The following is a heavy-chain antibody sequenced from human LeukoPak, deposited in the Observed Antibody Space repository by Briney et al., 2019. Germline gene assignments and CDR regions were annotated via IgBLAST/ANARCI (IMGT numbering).Heavy chain of an antibody. CDR1: GVSFNDYY. V-gene: IGHV4-34*01. Sequence: PSETLSLTCAVSGVSFNDYYWSWVRQPPGKGLEWIGEINHSGYTNDSPSLKSRVTLSIDTSRKQFSLNLRSVTVADTGIYYCTRMTTGHDYWGQGTLVTVSS. CDR3: TRMTTGHDY. J-gene: IGHJ4*02. CDR2: INHSGYT. D-gene: IGHD4-17*01.